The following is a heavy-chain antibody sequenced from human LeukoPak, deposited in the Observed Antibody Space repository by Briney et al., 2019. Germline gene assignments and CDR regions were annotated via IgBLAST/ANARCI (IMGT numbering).Heavy chain of an antibody. CDR3: ARALPSPLYSGSYADAFDI. CDR1: GFTFSSYS. Sequence: GGSLRLSRAASGFTFSSYSMNWVRQAPGKGLEWVSSISSSSSYIYYAHSVKGRFTISRDNAKNSLYLQMNSLRAEDTAVYYCARALPSPLYSGSYADAFDIWGQGTMVTVSS. D-gene: IGHD1-26*01. CDR2: ISSSSSYI. J-gene: IGHJ3*02. V-gene: IGHV3-21*01.